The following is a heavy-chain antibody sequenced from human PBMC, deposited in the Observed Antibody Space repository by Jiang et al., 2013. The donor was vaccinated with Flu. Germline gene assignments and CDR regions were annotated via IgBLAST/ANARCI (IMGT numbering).Heavy chain of an antibody. CDR2: TYSSGST. V-gene: IGHV4-61*02. CDR1: GASISSGSYY. J-gene: IGHJ5*02. Sequence: TLSLTCTVSGASISSGSYYWSWIRQPAGKGLEWIGRTYSSGSTNYNPSLKSRVAIPLDTSKNQFSLKLYSVTAADTARYYCAREFSAENNWLDPWGQGTQVTVSS. CDR3: AREFSAENNWLDP. D-gene: IGHD1-26*01.